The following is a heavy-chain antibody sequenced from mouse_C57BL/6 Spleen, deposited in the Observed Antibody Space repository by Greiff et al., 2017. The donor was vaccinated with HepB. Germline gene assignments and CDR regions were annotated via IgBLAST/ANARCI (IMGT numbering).Heavy chain of an antibody. CDR1: GYTFTDYN. CDR3: ASGRSHYYDYDWFAY. D-gene: IGHD2-4*01. Sequence: VQLQQSGPELVKPGASVKIPCKASGYTFTDYNMDWVKQSHGKSLEWIGDINPNNGGTIYNQKFKGKATLTVDKSSSTAYMELRSLTSEDTAVYYCASGRSHYYDYDWFAYGGQGTLVTVSA. CDR2: INPNNGGT. V-gene: IGHV1-18*01. J-gene: IGHJ3*01.